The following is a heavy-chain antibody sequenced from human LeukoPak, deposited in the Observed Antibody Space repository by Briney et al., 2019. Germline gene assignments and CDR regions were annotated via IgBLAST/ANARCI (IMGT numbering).Heavy chain of an antibody. V-gene: IGHV3-23*01. D-gene: IGHD6-13*01. CDR2: ISGSGGST. CDR3: AKGGYSSSWYVEYNWFDP. CDR1: GFTFSSYG. Sequence: GGSLRLSCAASGFTFSSYGMHWVRQAPGKGLEWVSAISGSGGSTYYADSVKGRFTISRDNSKNTLYLQMNSLRAEDTAVYYCAKGGYSSSWYVEYNWFDPWGQGTLVTVSS. J-gene: IGHJ5*02.